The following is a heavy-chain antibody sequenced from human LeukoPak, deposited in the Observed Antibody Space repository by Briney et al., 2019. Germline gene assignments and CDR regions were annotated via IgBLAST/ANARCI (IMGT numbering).Heavy chain of an antibody. D-gene: IGHD2-15*01. CDR3: AREYCSGGSCYSRYYYYGMDV. V-gene: IGHV3-30*04. Sequence: PGRSLRLSCAASGFTFSSYAMHWVRQAPGKGLEWVAVISYDGSNKYYADSVKGRFTISRDNSKNTLYLQMNSLRAEDTAVYYCAREYCSGGSCYSRYYYYGMDVWGQGTTVTVSS. CDR1: GFTFSSYA. CDR2: ISYDGSNK. J-gene: IGHJ6*02.